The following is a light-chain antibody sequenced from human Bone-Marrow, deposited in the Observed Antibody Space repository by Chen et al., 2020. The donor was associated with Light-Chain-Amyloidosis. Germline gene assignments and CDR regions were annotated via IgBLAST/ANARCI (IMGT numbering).Light chain of an antibody. J-gene: IGLJ3*02. CDR3: QVWDRSSDRPV. Sequence: SYVLTQPSSVSVAPGQTATIACGGNNIASQSVHWYQQTPGQAPLLVVDDDSDRPSGIPVRLSGSNSGNTATLTISRVEAGDEADYYCQVWDRSSDRPVFGGGTKLTVL. CDR1: NIASQS. CDR2: DDS. V-gene: IGLV3-21*02.